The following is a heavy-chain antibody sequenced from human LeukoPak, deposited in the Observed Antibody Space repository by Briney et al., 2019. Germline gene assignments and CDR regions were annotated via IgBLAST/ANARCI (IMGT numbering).Heavy chain of an antibody. CDR2: MNPNSGNT. CDR1: GYTFTSYD. CDR3: ARQGPTYYDSSGYYYAEDYYMDV. J-gene: IGHJ6*03. V-gene: IGHV1-8*03. Sequence: ASVKVSCKASGYTFTSYDINWVRQATGQGLEWMGWMNPNSGNTVYAQKFQGRVTITRNTSISTAYMELSSLRSENTAVYYCARQGPTYYDSSGYYYAEDYYMDVWGKGTTVTVSS. D-gene: IGHD3-22*01.